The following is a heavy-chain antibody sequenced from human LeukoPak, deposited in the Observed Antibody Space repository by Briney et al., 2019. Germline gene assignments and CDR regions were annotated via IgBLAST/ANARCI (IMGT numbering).Heavy chain of an antibody. V-gene: IGHV3-30-3*01. CDR2: ISYDGSNK. CDR3: ARDQPWTNGFDI. J-gene: IGHJ3*02. Sequence: GGSLRLSCAASGFTFSSYAMHWVRQAPGKGLEWVAVISYDGSNKYYADSVKGRFTISRDNSKNTLYLQMNSLRAEDTAVYYCARDQPWTNGFDIWGQGTMVTVSS. CDR1: GFTFSSYA. D-gene: IGHD3/OR15-3a*01.